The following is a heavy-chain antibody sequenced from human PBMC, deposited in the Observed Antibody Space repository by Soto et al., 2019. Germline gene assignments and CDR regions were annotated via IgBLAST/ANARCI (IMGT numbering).Heavy chain of an antibody. CDR3: AYDSRIFGVVCRFEC. D-gene: IGHD3-3*02. V-gene: IGHV3-23*01. Sequence: HPGGSLRLFCAASVFTFSRYAMRLVLQPLGKGLEGGSAISGSGGSTYYADCVKGRFTISRDNSMNTLYVQMNRLRAEDTAVYDCAYDSRIFGVVCRFECWGQGTMLTVCS. CDR2: ISGSGGST. CDR1: VFTFSRYA. J-gene: IGHJ4*02.